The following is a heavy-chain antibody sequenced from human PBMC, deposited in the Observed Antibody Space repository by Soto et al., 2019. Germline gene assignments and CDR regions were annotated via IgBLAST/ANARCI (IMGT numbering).Heavy chain of an antibody. J-gene: IGHJ3*02. CDR3: AKDRSRYYDSSGGDAFDI. CDR2: ISGSGGST. CDR1: GFTFSSYA. V-gene: IGHV3-23*01. Sequence: GGSLRLSCAASGFTFSSYAMSWVRQAPGKGLEWVSAISGSGGSTYYADSVKGRFTVSRDNSKNTLYLQMNSLRAEDTAVYYCAKDRSRYYDSSGGDAFDIWGQGTMVTVSS. D-gene: IGHD3-22*01.